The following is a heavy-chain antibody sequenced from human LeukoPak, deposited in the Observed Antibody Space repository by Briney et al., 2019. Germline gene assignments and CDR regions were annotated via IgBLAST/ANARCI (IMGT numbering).Heavy chain of an antibody. CDR2: ISGSGGST. CDR3: AKAMGTRYYYGMDV. D-gene: IGHD7-27*01. J-gene: IGHJ6*02. Sequence: PGGSLRLSCAASGFTFSSYAMSWVRQAPGKGLEWVSAISGSGGSTYYEDSVKGRFTISRDNSKNTLYLQMNSLRAEDTAVYYCAKAMGTRYYYGMDVWGQGTTVTVSS. CDR1: GFTFSSYA. V-gene: IGHV3-23*01.